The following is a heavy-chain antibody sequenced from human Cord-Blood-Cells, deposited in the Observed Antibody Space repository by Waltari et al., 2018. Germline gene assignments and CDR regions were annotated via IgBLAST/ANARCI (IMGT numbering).Heavy chain of an antibody. CDR2: IIPIFGTA. V-gene: IGHV1-69*01. CDR3: VSGYYDFGNWFDP. Sequence: QVQLVQSGAEVKKPGSSVKVTCKASGGTFTSYALSWVRQAPGQGLEWMGGIIPIFGTANYAQKFQGRVTITADESTSTAYMELSSLRSEDTAVYYCVSGYYDFGNWFDPWGQGTLVTVSS. J-gene: IGHJ5*02. D-gene: IGHD3-3*01. CDR1: GGTFTSYA.